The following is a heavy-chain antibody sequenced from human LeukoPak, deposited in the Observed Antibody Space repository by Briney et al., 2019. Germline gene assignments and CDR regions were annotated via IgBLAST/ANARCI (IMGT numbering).Heavy chain of an antibody. V-gene: IGHV3-7*01. D-gene: IGHD3-10*01. CDR2: INLDGIKR. J-gene: IGHJ4*02. CDR3: ARDSSRGDFEH. CDR1: GFMFSNYW. Sequence: GGSLRLSCAASGFMFSNYWMSWVRQVPGKGLEWVANINLDGIKRYYVHSVKGQFTISRENAKKSLYLQMNTLRAEDTAVYFCARDSSRGDFEHWGQGTLVTVSS.